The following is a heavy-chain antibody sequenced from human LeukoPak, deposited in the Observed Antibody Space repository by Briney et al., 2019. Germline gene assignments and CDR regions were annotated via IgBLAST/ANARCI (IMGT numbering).Heavy chain of an antibody. Sequence: GRSLRLSCAASEFTFSSYGMHGVRQAPGKGREGVALTSYDGSIKYYADSVKGRFTISRDNSKNTLYLQMNSLRAEDTAVYYCAKESSQSMYYYYYCMDVWGQGTTVTVSS. J-gene: IGHJ6*02. V-gene: IGHV3-30*18. CDR3: AKESSQSMYYYYYCMDV. CDR1: EFTFSSYG. CDR2: TSYDGSIK.